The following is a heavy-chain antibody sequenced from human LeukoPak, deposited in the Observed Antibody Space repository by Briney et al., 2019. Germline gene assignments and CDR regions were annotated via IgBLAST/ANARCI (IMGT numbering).Heavy chain of an antibody. Sequence: GGSLRLSCAASGFTLTYYAMHWVRQAPGKGLEWVAVTSYDGNKKYYADSVKGRFTISRDSSNNTLYLKMSSLRAEDTAVYYCARSSYDYGGIEGPFDYWGQGTLVTVSS. CDR1: GFTLTYYA. J-gene: IGHJ4*02. D-gene: IGHD4-23*01. CDR3: ARSSYDYGGIEGPFDY. V-gene: IGHV3-30*15. CDR2: TSYDGNKK.